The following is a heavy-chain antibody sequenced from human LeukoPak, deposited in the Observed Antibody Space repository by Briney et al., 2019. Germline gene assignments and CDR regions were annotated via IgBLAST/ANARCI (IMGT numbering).Heavy chain of an antibody. CDR1: GYSFTSYW. CDR3: ASSTGSSSSWEFDY. D-gene: IGHD6-13*01. CDR2: VYFGDSDT. V-gene: IGHV5-51*01. J-gene: IGHJ4*02. Sequence: GESLKISCKGSGYSFTSYWIGWVRQMPGKGLEWMGIVYFGDSDTRYSPSFQGQVTISADKSISTAYLQWSTLKASGTAMYYCASSTGSSSSWEFDYWGQGTLVTVSS.